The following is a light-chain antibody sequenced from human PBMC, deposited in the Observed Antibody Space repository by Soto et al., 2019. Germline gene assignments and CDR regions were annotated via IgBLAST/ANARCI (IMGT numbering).Light chain of an antibody. CDR2: AAS. Sequence: QMTQAPSAFSAWVGAIVSITCRASQGISTFLNWYQQKPGKAPKLLIYAASSLQSGVPSRFSGSGSETDFTLTISSLQPEDFATYSCQHSTTWTFGKGSKG. J-gene: IGKJ1*01. V-gene: IGKV1-39*01. CDR3: QHSTTWT. CDR1: QGISTF.